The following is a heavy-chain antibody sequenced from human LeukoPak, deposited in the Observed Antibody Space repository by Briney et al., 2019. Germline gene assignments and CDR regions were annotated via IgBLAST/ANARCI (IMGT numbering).Heavy chain of an antibody. V-gene: IGHV4-4*07. Sequence: PSETLSLTCTVSGGSISSYYWSWIRQPAGKGLEWIGRIYTSGSTNYNPSLKSRVTMSVDTSKNQFSLKLSSVTAADTAVYYCARDRYYDFWSGYLGAFDIWGQGTMVTVSS. CDR1: GGSISSYY. J-gene: IGHJ3*02. D-gene: IGHD3-3*01. CDR3: ARDRYYDFWSGYLGAFDI. CDR2: IYTSGST.